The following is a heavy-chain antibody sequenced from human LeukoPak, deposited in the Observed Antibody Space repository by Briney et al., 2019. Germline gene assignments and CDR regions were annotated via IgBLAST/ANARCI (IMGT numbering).Heavy chain of an antibody. CDR2: IYTSGST. J-gene: IGHJ4*02. V-gene: IGHV4-61*02. D-gene: IGHD3-3*01. CDR3: AGTWTKYDFWSGYHYEY. Sequence: PSQTLSLTCTVSGGSISSGSYYWSWIRQPAGKGLEWIGRIYTSGSTNYNPSLKSRVTISVDTSKNQFSLKLSSVTAADTAVYYCAGTWTKYDFWSGYHYEYWGQGTLVTVSS. CDR1: GGSISSGSYY.